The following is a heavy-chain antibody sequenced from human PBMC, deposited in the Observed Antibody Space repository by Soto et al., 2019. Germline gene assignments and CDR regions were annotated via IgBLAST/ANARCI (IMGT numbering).Heavy chain of an antibody. CDR1: GFSFSSYE. J-gene: IGHJ4*02. D-gene: IGHD5-18*01. CDR3: ARGFNYGYFDY. Sequence: LRLSCAASGFSFSSYEMNWVRQAPGKGLEWLSYISSGGTTDYADSVKGRFTISRDTSKNTLSLQMNSLRAEDTAVYYCARGFNYGYFDYWGQGTLVTVSS. CDR2: ISSGGTT. V-gene: IGHV3-48*03.